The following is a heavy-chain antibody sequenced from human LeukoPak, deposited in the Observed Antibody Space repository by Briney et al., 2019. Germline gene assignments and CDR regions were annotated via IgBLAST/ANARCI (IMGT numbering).Heavy chain of an antibody. CDR3: AREVAVAGTGWLGSA. CDR2: INPNSGGT. D-gene: IGHD6-13*01. Sequence: SVKVSCKASGYTFTDYYIHWLRQAPGQGLEWMGRINPNSGGTDYAQKFQGRVTMTRDTSISSAYMELSRLRSDDTAAYYCAREVAVAGTGWLGSAWGQGTLVTVSS. V-gene: IGHV1-2*06. CDR1: GYTFTDYY. J-gene: IGHJ5*02.